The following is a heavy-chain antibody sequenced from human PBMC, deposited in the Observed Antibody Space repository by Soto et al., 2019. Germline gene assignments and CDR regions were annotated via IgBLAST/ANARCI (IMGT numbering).Heavy chain of an antibody. CDR3: AKDIRSGRTKNWFDP. Sequence: GGSLRLSCVGSGLTLTSSVMSWVRQAPGKGLEWVAAISAGGASTYYADSEKGRSTISRDTSKNTLYLQINNLRVEDTAIYYCAKDIRSGRTKNWFDPWGQGTQVTVSS. V-gene: IGHV3-23*01. CDR1: GLTLTSSV. D-gene: IGHD3-3*01. J-gene: IGHJ5*02. CDR2: ISAGGAST.